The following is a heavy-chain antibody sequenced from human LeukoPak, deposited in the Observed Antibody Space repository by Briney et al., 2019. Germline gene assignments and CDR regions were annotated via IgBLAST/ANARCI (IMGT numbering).Heavy chain of an antibody. D-gene: IGHD1-7*01. Sequence: SETLSLTCTVSGGSISSYYWSWIRQPPGKGLEWIGYIYYSGSTNYDPSLKSRVTISVDTSKNQFSLKLSSETAADTAVYYCARELELLTFDYWGRGTLVTVSS. V-gene: IGHV4-59*01. CDR3: ARELELLTFDY. J-gene: IGHJ4*02. CDR1: GGSISSYY. CDR2: IYYSGST.